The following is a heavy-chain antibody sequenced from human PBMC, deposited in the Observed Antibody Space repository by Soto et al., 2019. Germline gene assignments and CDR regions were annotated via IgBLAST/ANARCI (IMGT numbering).Heavy chain of an antibody. CDR3: ARGRAAADRKCSGGSCYPRDFDY. V-gene: IGHV3-30*03. D-gene: IGHD2-15*01. CDR1: GFTFRNYG. Sequence: GGSLRLSCAASGFTFRNYGMQWVRQAPGKGLEWVAVVAHDGSVTHHADYVKGRFTISRDTSKNQFSLKLSSVTAADTAVYYCARGRAAADRKCSGGSCYPRDFDYWGQGTLVTVS. J-gene: IGHJ4*02. CDR2: VAHDGSVT.